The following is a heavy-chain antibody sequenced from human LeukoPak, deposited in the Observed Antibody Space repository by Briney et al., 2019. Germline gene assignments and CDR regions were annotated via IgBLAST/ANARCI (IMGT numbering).Heavy chain of an antibody. Sequence: GGSLRLSCAASGFTFSGSAMHWVRQASGQGLEWVGRIRSKAYTYATAYAASVKGRFTISRDDSKNTAYLQMNSLKTEDTAVYYCSSLDYGDNSQFDYWGQGTLVTVSS. J-gene: IGHJ4*02. CDR1: GFTFSGSA. V-gene: IGHV3-73*01. CDR3: SSLDYGDNSQFDY. D-gene: IGHD4-23*01. CDR2: IRSKAYTYAT.